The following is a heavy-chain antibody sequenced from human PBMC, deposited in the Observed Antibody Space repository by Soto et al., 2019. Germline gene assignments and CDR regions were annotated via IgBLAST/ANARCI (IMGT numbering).Heavy chain of an antibody. Sequence: SETLSLTCAVSGYSISSGYYWGWIRQPPGKGLQWIGNMYHSGSTYYNPSLKSRVTISIDTSKNQFSLKLSSVAAADEAIYYCARVSYFDGGGFFYYFDYWGQGTLVTVSS. CDR3: ARVSYFDGGGFFYYFDY. CDR1: GYSISSGYY. V-gene: IGHV4-38-2*01. D-gene: IGHD3-22*01. CDR2: MYHSGST. J-gene: IGHJ4*02.